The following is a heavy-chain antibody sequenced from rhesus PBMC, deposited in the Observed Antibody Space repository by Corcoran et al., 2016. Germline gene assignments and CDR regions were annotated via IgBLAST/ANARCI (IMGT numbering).Heavy chain of an antibody. CDR2: LYGSGSST. Sequence: QLQLQESGPGLVKPSETLSVTCAVSGGSISSSYWSWIRQAPGKGLEWIGDLYGSGSSTNYNPSLKSRVTLSGDTSKNQLSLKRSSVTTADTAVDYCAREGRRYSNYFDYWGQGVLVTVSS. V-gene: IGHV4-169*02. CDR3: AREGRRYSNYFDY. J-gene: IGHJ4*01. CDR1: GGSISSSY. D-gene: IGHD5-24*01.